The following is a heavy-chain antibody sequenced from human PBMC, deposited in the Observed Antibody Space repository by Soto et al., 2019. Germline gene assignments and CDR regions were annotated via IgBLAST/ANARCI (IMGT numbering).Heavy chain of an antibody. CDR2: IRDSDSGGTT. CDR3: AKVRVGIDVDFDY. CDR1: GFTFSSCA. V-gene: IGHV3-23*01. J-gene: IGHJ4*02. D-gene: IGHD2-21*01. Sequence: PGGSLRLSCAASGFTFSSCAMSWVRQAPAKGLEWVSAIRDSDSGGTTYYADSVKGRFTISRGDSKNTLYLQMSSLRAEDTAMYYCAKVRVGIDVDFDYWGQGALVTVSS.